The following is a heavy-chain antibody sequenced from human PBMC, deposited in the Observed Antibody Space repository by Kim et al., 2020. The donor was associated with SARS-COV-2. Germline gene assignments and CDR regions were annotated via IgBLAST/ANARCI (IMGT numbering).Heavy chain of an antibody. J-gene: IGHJ4*02. V-gene: IGHV3-23*01. CDR3: AKNFAPGMAAYDY. CDR2: ISPTSNSI. Sequence: GGSLRLSCAASGFTFSSYAMTWVRQAPGKGLEWVSAISPTSNSIYYKDSVKGRFTISRDNSKMTLYLQMNSLRAEDTAVYYCAKNFAPGMAAYDYWGQGTLVTVSS. CDR1: GFTFSSYA. D-gene: IGHD6-13*01.